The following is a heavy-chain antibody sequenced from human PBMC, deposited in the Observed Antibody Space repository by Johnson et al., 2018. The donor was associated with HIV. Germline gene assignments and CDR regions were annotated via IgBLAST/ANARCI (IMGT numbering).Heavy chain of an antibody. CDR3: ASDRGCCFDI. CDR2: IQSGGGT. D-gene: IGHD2-8*01. CDR1: GFTVSSNY. J-gene: IGHJ3*02. V-gene: IGHV3-66*01. Sequence: VQLVESEGGLVQPGGSLRLSCTASGFTVSSNYMSWVRQAPGTGLKWVAIIQSGGGTYQADSVKGRCTISRDNSKHSLYVQMKSLRDEDTGLYYCASDRGCCFDIWGPGTIVTVSS.